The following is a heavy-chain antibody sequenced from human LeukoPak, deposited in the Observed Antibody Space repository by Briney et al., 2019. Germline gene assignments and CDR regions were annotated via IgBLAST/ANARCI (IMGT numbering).Heavy chain of an antibody. CDR1: GGTFSSYA. J-gene: IGHJ4*02. D-gene: IGHD5-12*01. Sequence: ASVKVSCKASGGTFSSYAISWVRQAPGQGLEWMGGIIPIFGTANYAQKFQGRVTITADESTSTAYMELSSLRSEDTAVYYCARDLGPYSGYGHRDDYWGQGTLVTVSS. CDR3: ARDLGPYSGYGHRDDY. CDR2: IIPIFGTA. V-gene: IGHV1-69*13.